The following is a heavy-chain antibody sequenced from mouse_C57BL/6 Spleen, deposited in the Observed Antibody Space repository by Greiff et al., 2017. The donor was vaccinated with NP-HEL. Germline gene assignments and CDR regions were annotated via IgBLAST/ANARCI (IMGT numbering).Heavy chain of an antibody. V-gene: IGHV1-42*01. Sequence: EVQLQQSGPELVKPGASVKISCKASGYSFTGYYMNWVKQSPEQSLEWIGEINPSTGGTTYNQKFKAKATLTVDKSSSTAYMQLKSLTSEDSAVYYCARCPYDQPFDYWGQGTTLTVSS. CDR3: ARCPYDQPFDY. D-gene: IGHD2-3*01. J-gene: IGHJ2*01. CDR1: GYSFTGYY. CDR2: INPSTGGT.